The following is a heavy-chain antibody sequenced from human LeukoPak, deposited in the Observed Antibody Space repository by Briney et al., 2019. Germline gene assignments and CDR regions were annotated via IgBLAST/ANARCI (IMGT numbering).Heavy chain of an antibody. CDR3: ARDEVEYSYGRGWFDP. J-gene: IGHJ5*02. V-gene: IGHV3-7*01. Sequence: GGSLRLSCAASGFTFSSYWMSWVRQTPGKGLEWVANIKQDGSEKYYVDSVKGRFTISRDNAKNSLYLQMNSLRAEDTAVYYCARDEVEYSYGRGWFDPWGQGTLVTVSS. D-gene: IGHD5-18*01. CDR1: GFTFSSYW. CDR2: IKQDGSEK.